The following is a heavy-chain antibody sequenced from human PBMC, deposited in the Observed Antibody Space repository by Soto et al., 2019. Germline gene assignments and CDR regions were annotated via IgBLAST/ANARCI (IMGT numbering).Heavy chain of an antibody. D-gene: IGHD2-8*01. CDR2: INHSGRT. CDR1: GGSFSRYF. Sequence: QVQLQQWGAGLLKPSETLSLTCAVYGGSFSRYFWNWIRQPPGKGLEWIEEINHSGRTNYNPSLKSRVTISVEPSKNQFSLKLSSVTAADTAVYYCARGLSVTNTFYYYYAMDVWGQGPTVTVSS. V-gene: IGHV4-34*01. J-gene: IGHJ6*02. CDR3: ARGLSVTNTFYYYYAMDV.